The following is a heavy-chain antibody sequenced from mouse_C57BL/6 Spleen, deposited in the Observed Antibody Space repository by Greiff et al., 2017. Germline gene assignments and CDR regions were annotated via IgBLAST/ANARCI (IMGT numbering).Heavy chain of an antibody. Sequence: QVQLQQPGAELVKPGASVKLSCTASGYTFTSYWMHWVKQRPGRGLEWIGRIDPNSGGPKYNEKFKSKATVTVDKSSNTAYMQLMSLTTTDSAVYYCARWGRLRHDGSFDGWGTGTTLTVSS. CDR3: ARWGRLRHDGSFDG. V-gene: IGHV1-72*01. D-gene: IGHD2-4*01. J-gene: IGHJ2*01. CDR2: IDPNSGGP. CDR1: GYTFTSYW.